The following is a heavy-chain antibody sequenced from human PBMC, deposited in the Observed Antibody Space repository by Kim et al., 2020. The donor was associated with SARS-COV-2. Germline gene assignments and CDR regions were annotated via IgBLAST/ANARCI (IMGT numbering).Heavy chain of an antibody. J-gene: IGHJ4*01. V-gene: IGHV4-39*01. CDR2: IFYSGNT. CDR1: GVSFSCGDCF. D-gene: IGHD6-25*01. Sequence: SETLSLTCTVSGVSFSCGDCFWAWIRQPPGKGLEWIGTIFYSGNTYHNPSLKSRIAIPVDTSKKQFSLWLSSVTAADTAIYYCARRRPAANPHYFDYWG. CDR3: ARRRPAANPHYFDY.